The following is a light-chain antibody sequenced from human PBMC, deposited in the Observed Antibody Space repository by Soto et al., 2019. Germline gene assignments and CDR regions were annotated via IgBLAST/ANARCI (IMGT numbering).Light chain of an antibody. J-gene: IGLJ1*01. Sequence: QSALTQPPSASGSPGQSVTISCPGTKNDIGVYEFVSWYQHHPGKTPRLIIYEAVQRPSGVPDRCSGSKSGMTASLTISGLQPEDEAVYFCASYRGANTGVVCGTGTKVKVL. CDR1: KNDIGVYEF. CDR3: ASYRGANTGVV. V-gene: IGLV2-8*01. CDR2: EAV.